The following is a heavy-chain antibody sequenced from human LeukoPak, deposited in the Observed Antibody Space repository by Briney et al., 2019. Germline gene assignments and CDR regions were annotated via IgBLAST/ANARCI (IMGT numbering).Heavy chain of an antibody. CDR2: ISGSGDST. CDR3: AREAKYSYGEY. Sequence: PGGSLRLSRAASGFTFSSYAMSWVRQAPGKGLEWVSAISGSGDSTYYADSVKGRFTISRDKSKNTLYLQMNSLRAEDTAVYYCAREAKYSYGEYWGQGTLVTVSS. CDR1: GFTFSSYA. V-gene: IGHV3-23*01. D-gene: IGHD5-18*01. J-gene: IGHJ4*02.